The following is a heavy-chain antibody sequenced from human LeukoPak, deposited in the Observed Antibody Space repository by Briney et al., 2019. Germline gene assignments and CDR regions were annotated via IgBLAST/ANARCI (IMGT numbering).Heavy chain of an antibody. D-gene: IGHD3-16*02. Sequence: GGSLRLSCAASGFTFGSYAMHWVRQAPGKGLEWVAVISYDGSNKYYADSVKGRFTISRDNSKNTLYLQMNSLRAEDTAVYYCAKEGLRLRLGELSTDLNWFDPWGQGTLVTVSS. CDR1: GFTFGSYA. V-gene: IGHV3-30*04. CDR3: AKEGLRLRLGELSTDLNWFDP. J-gene: IGHJ5*02. CDR2: ISYDGSNK.